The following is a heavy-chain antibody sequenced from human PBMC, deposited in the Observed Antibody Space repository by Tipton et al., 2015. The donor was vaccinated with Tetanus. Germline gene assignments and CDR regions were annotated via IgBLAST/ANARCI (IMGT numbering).Heavy chain of an antibody. D-gene: IGHD3-10*01. V-gene: IGHV4-39*01. CDR3: ARLLYGYWFDP. J-gene: IGHJ5*02. CDR2: IYFEGST. Sequence: TLSLTCAVSGGSISDKKYYWGWIRQPPGKGLEWIASIYFEGSTYYSPSLKSRVTIAVDTAQNLFSLGVTSVTAADTAVYYCARLLYGYWFDPWGQGALVTVSS. CDR1: GGSISDKKYY.